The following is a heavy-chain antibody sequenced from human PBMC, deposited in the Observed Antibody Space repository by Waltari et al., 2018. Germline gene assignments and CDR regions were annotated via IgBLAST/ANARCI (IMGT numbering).Heavy chain of an antibody. Sequence: EVHLVESGGDLVQPGGSLRLSCAASGFTFSDPYMAWVRQAPGKGLEWVGRIRNKPNSYTTVYAASVKGRFTISRDDSRNSIYLQMNSLRTEDTAVYYCAREGNGYNLDSWGQGTLVTVSS. J-gene: IGHJ4*02. D-gene: IGHD5-12*01. CDR2: IRNKPNSYTT. CDR3: AREGNGYNLDS. CDR1: GFTFSDPY. V-gene: IGHV3-72*01.